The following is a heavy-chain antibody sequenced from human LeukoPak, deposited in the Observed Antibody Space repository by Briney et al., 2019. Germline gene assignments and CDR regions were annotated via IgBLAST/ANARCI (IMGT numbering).Heavy chain of an antibody. CDR3: ARPIAAAGTNDAFDI. V-gene: IGHV1-18*01. CDR2: ISAYNGNT. Sequence: ASVKVSCKASGYTFTSYGISWVRQAPGQGLEWMGWISAYNGNTNYAQKLQGRVTMTTDTSTSTAYMELRSLRSDDTAVYYCARPIAAAGTNDAFDIWGRGTMVTVSS. J-gene: IGHJ3*02. D-gene: IGHD6-13*01. CDR1: GYTFTSYG.